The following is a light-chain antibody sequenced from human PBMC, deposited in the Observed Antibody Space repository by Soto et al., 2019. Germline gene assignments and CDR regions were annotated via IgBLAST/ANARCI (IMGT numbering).Light chain of an antibody. CDR3: QKYNSFSYT. Sequence: DIQMTQSPSTLSASVGDRVTITCRASESISTWLAWYQQKPGKSPKLLIYGASNLERGVPSRFSGSGSGTEFTLTISRLQPDDFAAYYCQKYNSFSYTFGPGTKLEIK. V-gene: IGKV1-5*01. CDR2: GAS. CDR1: ESISTW. J-gene: IGKJ2*01.